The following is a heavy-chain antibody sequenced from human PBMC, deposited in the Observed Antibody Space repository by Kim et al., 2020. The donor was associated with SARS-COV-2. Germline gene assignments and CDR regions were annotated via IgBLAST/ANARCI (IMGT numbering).Heavy chain of an antibody. Sequence: GGSLRLSCAASGFTFSNYWMNWVRQVPGKGLVWVSRMNSDGSSTNYADSVKGRFTISRDNAKNTLYLQMNSLRAEDTAVFYCARGTVKDGLDVWGQGTT. J-gene: IGHJ6*02. V-gene: IGHV3-74*01. D-gene: IGHD4-17*01. CDR1: GFTFSNYW. CDR2: MNSDGSST. CDR3: ARGTVKDGLDV.